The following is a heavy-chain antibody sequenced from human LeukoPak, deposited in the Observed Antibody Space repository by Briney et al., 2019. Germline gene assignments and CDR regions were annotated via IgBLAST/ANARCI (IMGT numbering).Heavy chain of an antibody. V-gene: IGHV3-23*01. CDR2: ISGSGGST. J-gene: IGHJ3*02. Sequence: GGSLRLSCAASGFTFSSYAMSWVRQAPGKGLEWVSAISGSGGSTYYADSVKGRFTISRDNSENTLYLQMNSLRAEDTAVYYCAKGEYYYDSSGTYDAFDIWGQGTMVTVSS. CDR1: GFTFSSYA. D-gene: IGHD3-22*01. CDR3: AKGEYYYDSSGTYDAFDI.